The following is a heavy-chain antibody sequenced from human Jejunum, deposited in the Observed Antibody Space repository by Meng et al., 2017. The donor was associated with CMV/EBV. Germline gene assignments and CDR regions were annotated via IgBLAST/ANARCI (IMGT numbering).Heavy chain of an antibody. CDR2: IYWDDDK. V-gene: IGHV2-5*02. CDR3: AHSSYDSSWYRGPDY. Sequence: TLQESCPPLVQPTQTLTLTCTVSGFSLSTSEVAVGWIRQPPGKALEWVALIYWDDDKRYSPSLKNRLTITKDTSKNQVILTMTNMDPMDTATYYCAHSSYDSSWYRGPDYWGQGTLVTVSS. J-gene: IGHJ4*02. CDR1: GFSLSTSEVA. D-gene: IGHD6-13*01.